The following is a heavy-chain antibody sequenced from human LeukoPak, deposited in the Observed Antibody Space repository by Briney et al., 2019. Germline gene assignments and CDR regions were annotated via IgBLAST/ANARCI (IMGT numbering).Heavy chain of an antibody. V-gene: IGHV3-21*01. CDR1: GFTFSSYS. Sequence: GGSLRLSCAASGFTFSSYSMNWVRQAPGKGLEWVSSISSSSSYIYYADSVKGRFTTSRDNAKNSLYLQMNSLRAEDTAVYYCARDVQVATIYPLDYWGQGTLVTVSS. J-gene: IGHJ4*02. CDR3: ARDVQVATIYPLDY. CDR2: ISSSSSYI. D-gene: IGHD5-12*01.